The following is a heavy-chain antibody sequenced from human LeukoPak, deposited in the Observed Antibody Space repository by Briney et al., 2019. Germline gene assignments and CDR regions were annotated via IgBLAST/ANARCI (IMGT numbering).Heavy chain of an antibody. V-gene: IGHV1-69*01. D-gene: IGHD5-18*01. CDR2: IIPIFGTA. Sequence: ASVKVSCKASGGTFSSYAISWVRQAPGQGLEWMGGIIPIFGTANYAQKFQGRVTITADESTSTAYMELSSLRSEDTAVYYCARDWVIQSNWFDHWGQGTLVTVSS. CDR1: GGTFSSYA. CDR3: ARDWVIQSNWFDH. J-gene: IGHJ5*02.